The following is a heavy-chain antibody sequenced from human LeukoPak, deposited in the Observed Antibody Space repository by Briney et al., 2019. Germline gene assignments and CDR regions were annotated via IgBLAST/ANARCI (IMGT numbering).Heavy chain of an antibody. CDR3: AISTTVTTMVSFHY. D-gene: IGHD4-17*01. V-gene: IGHV4-34*01. Sequence: SETLSLTCAVYGGSFSGYYWSWIRQPPGKGLEWIGEINHSGSTNYNPSLKSRVTISVDTSKNQFSLKLSSVTAADTAVHYCAISTTVTTMVSFHYWGQGTLFTVSS. J-gene: IGHJ4*02. CDR1: GGSFSGYY. CDR2: INHSGST.